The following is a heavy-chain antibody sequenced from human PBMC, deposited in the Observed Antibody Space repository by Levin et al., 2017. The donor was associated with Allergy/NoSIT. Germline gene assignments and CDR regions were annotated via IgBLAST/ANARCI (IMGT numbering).Heavy chain of an antibody. Sequence: ASVKVSCKASGGTFSSYAISWVRQALGQGLEWMGGIIPIFGTANYAQKFQGRVTITADESTSTAYMELSSLRSEDTAVYYCASPGIAAAGSHYYGMDVWGQGPTVTVSS. J-gene: IGHJ6*02. D-gene: IGHD6-13*01. CDR2: IIPIFGTA. V-gene: IGHV1-69*13. CDR3: ASPGIAAAGSHYYGMDV. CDR1: GGTFSSYA.